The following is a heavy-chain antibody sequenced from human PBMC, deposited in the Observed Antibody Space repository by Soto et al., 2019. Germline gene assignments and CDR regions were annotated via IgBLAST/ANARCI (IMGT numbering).Heavy chain of an antibody. V-gene: IGHV3-33*01. Sequence: TGGSLRLSCAASGFTFSSYGMHWVRQAPGKGLEWVAVIWYDGSNKYYADSVKGRFTISRDNSKNTLYLQMNSLRAEDTAVYYCARGAHGEWELPYYFDYWGQGTLVTVSS. CDR2: IWYDGSNK. D-gene: IGHD1-26*01. CDR3: ARGAHGEWELPYYFDY. J-gene: IGHJ4*02. CDR1: GFTFSSYG.